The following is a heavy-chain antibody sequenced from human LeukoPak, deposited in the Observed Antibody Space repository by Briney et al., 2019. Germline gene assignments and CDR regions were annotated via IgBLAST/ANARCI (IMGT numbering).Heavy chain of an antibody. CDR1: GGSFSGYY. CDR3: ASSYDSSGSPGY. J-gene: IGHJ4*02. CDR2: INHSGST. Sequence: SETLSLTCAVYGGSFSGYYWSWIRQPPGKGLEWIGEINHSGSTNYNPSLKSRVTISVDTSKNQFSLKLSSVTAADTAVYYCASSYDSSGSPGYWGQGTLVTVSS. D-gene: IGHD3-22*01. V-gene: IGHV4-34*01.